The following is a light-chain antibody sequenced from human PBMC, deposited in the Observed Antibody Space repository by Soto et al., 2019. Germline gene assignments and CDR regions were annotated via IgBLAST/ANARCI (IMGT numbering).Light chain of an antibody. CDR1: QGISKY. CDR3: LQHTNSPYT. Sequence: DIQMTQSPSAMSASVGDRVTITCRASQGISKYLAWFQQSPGKVPRRLIYAASTLQSGVPSRFSGSGSGTDFTLTITSLQPEDFATYYCLQHTNSPYTFGQGTKLEIK. V-gene: IGKV1-17*03. CDR2: AAS. J-gene: IGKJ2*01.